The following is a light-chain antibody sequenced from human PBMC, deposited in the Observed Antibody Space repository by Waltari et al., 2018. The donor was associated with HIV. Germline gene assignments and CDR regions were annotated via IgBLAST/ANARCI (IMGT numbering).Light chain of an antibody. J-gene: IGLJ2*01. CDR3: SSYGGSANLL. Sequence: QSVLTQPPSVSGAPGQRVTISCPGSSPNIGAGSAVTWYQQLPGTAPKLMIYEVSKRPSGVPDRFSGSKSANTASLTVSGLQAEDEADYYCSSYGGSANLLFGGGTKLTVL. CDR1: SPNIGAGSA. V-gene: IGLV1-40*01. CDR2: EVS.